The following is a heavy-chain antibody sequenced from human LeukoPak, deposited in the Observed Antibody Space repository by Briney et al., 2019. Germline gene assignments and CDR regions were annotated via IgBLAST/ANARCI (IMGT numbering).Heavy chain of an antibody. J-gene: IGHJ4*02. Sequence: SETLSLTCAVYGGSFSGYYWSWIRQPPGRGLEWIGEINHSGSTNYNPSLKSRVTISVDTSKNQFSPKLSSVTAADTAVYYCARLDEYDYWGQGTLVTVSS. V-gene: IGHV4-34*01. CDR3: ARLDEYDY. D-gene: IGHD2/OR15-2a*01. CDR2: INHSGST. CDR1: GGSFSGYY.